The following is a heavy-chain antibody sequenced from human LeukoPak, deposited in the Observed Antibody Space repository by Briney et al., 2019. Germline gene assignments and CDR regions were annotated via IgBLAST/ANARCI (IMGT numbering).Heavy chain of an antibody. CDR3: ARDRGSGWYFDY. CDR2: ISSSSSYI. J-gene: IGHJ4*02. CDR1: GFTFSSYS. V-gene: IGHV3-21*01. D-gene: IGHD6-19*01. Sequence: GGSLRLSCAASGFTFSSYSMNWVRQAPGKGLEWVSSISSSSSYIYYADSVKGQFTISRDNAKNSLYLQMNSLRAEDTAVYYCARDRGSGWYFDYWGQGTLVTVSS.